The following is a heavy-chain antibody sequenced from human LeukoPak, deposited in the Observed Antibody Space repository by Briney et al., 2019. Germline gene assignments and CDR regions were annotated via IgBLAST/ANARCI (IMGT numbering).Heavy chain of an antibody. CDR3: AREWQYQFDY. Sequence: SETLSLTCTVSGASISSGDYFWAWIRQPPGEGLEWIGSVYHSGITYYTPSLKSRVSISVDTSKNQFSLKVTSVTAADTAVYYCAREWQYQFDYWGQGSLVTVSS. CDR2: VYHSGIT. J-gene: IGHJ4*02. D-gene: IGHD4-11*01. CDR1: GASISSGDYF. V-gene: IGHV4-39*07.